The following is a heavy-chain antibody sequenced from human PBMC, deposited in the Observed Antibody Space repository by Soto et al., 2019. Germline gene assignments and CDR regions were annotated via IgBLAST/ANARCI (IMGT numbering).Heavy chain of an antibody. CDR3: ARGSAIHLRGWFDP. D-gene: IGHD2-21*01. Sequence: SETLSLTCTVSGGSVSSGSYYWSWIRQPPGKGLEWFGYIYYSGSTNYNPSLKSRVTISVDTSKNQFSLKLSSVTAADTAVYYCARGSAIHLRGWFDPWGQGTLVTGST. CDR2: IYYSGST. CDR1: GGSVSSGSYY. V-gene: IGHV4-61*01. J-gene: IGHJ5*02.